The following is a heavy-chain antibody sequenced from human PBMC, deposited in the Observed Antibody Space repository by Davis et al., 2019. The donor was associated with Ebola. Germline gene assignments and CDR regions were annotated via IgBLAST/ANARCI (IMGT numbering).Heavy chain of an antibody. V-gene: IGHV3-53*01. CDR2: IYSGGST. D-gene: IGHD6-13*01. CDR3: ARGAGTGGDY. Sequence: PGGSLRLSCAASGFSFSSYWMSWVRQAPGKGLEWVSVIYSGGSTYYADSVKGRFTISRDNSKNTVYLQMNSLRADDTAVYYCARGAGTGGDYWGQGPWSPSPQ. J-gene: IGHJ4*02. CDR1: GFSFSSYW.